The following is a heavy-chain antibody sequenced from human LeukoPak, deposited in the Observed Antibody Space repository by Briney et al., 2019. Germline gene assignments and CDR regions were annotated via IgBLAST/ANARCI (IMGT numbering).Heavy chain of an antibody. CDR3: ARDGAGGSSWYGFDY. CDR2: IYYSGST. J-gene: IGHJ4*02. V-gene: IGHV4-39*07. CDR1: GGSIISSSYY. Sequence: SETLSLTCTVCGGSIISSSYYWGWIRQPPGKGLDWIGSIYYSGSTYYNPSLKSRVTISVDTSKNQFSLKLSSVTAADTAVYYCARDGAGGSSWYGFDYWGQGTLVTVSS. D-gene: IGHD6-13*01.